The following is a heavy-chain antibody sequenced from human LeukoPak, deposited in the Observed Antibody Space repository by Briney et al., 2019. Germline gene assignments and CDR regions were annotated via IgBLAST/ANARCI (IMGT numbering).Heavy chain of an antibody. CDR3: AGGYEFDY. V-gene: IGHV4-59*01. J-gene: IGHJ4*02. Sequence: SETLSLTCTVSGGSISSYYWSWIRQPPGKGLEWIGYIYYSGSTYYNPSLKSRVTISVDTSKNQFSLKLSSVTAADTAVYYCAGGYEFDYWGQGTLVTVSS. CDR2: IYYSGST. CDR1: GGSISSYY. D-gene: IGHD5-12*01.